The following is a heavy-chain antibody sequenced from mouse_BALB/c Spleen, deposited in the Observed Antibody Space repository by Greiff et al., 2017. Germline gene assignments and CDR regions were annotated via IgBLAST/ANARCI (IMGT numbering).Heavy chain of an antibody. Sequence: EVKLVESGGGLVQPGGSLKLSCAASGFTFSSYTMSWVRQTPEKRLEWVAYISSGGGSTYYPDTVKGRFTISRDNAKNTLYLQMSSLKSEDTAMYYCARRYYGSIFDYWGQGTTLTVSS. CDR1: GFTFSSYT. CDR2: ISSGGGST. D-gene: IGHD1-1*01. CDR3: ARRYYGSIFDY. J-gene: IGHJ2*01. V-gene: IGHV5-12-2*01.